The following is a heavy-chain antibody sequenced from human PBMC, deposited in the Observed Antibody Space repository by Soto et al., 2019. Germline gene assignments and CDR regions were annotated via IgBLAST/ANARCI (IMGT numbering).Heavy chain of an antibody. V-gene: IGHV4-34*01. D-gene: IGHD6-6*01. Sequence: SETLSLTCAVYGGSFSGYYWSWIRQPPGKGLEWIGEINHSGSTNYNPSLKSRVTISVDTSENQFSLKLSSVTAADTAVYYCARERKYSSSSPLYYYYGIDVWGQGTTVTVSS. CDR1: GGSFSGYY. J-gene: IGHJ6*02. CDR3: ARERKYSSSSPLYYYYGIDV. CDR2: INHSGST.